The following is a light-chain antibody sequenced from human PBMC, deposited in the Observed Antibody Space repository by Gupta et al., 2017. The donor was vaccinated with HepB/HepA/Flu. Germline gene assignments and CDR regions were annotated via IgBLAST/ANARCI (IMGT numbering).Light chain of an antibody. Sequence: QSALTQSPSASGTPGQRVTHSCSGSSSNIDRYLVYWYQQLPGTAPKLLIYSNNERPSGVPNRFSGSKSGTSASLAISGLRSDDEGDYYCATWDDSLSGGVFGGGTKLTVL. J-gene: IGLJ3*02. CDR1: SSNIDRYL. CDR3: ATWDDSLSGGV. CDR2: SNN. V-gene: IGLV1-47*01.